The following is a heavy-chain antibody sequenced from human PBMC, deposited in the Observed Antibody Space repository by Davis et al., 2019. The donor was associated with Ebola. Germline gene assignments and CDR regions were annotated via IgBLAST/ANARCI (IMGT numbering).Heavy chain of an antibody. Sequence: GGSLRLSCAASGFTFSTFEMNWVRQAPGKGLEWVSYISSTGSTIYYADSVKGRFTISRDNAKNSLYLQMDSLRDDDTSVYYCVAGTAAATFTYWGQGTQVTVSS. CDR1: GFTFSTFE. CDR2: ISSTGSTI. J-gene: IGHJ4*02. CDR3: VAGTAAATFTY. D-gene: IGHD6-13*01. V-gene: IGHV3-48*03.